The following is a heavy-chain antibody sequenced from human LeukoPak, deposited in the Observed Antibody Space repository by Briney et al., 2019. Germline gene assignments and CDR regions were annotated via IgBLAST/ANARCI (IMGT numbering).Heavy chain of an antibody. CDR1: GFTFGDYA. Sequence: GGSLRLSCTASGFTFGDYAMSWFRQAPGKGLEWVGFIRSKAYGGTTEYAAYVKGRFTISRDDSKSIAYLQMNSLKTEDTAVYYCTRAEVVPAAIDYWGQGTLVTVSS. CDR2: IRSKAYGGTT. J-gene: IGHJ4*02. CDR3: TRAEVVPAAIDY. D-gene: IGHD2-2*01. V-gene: IGHV3-49*03.